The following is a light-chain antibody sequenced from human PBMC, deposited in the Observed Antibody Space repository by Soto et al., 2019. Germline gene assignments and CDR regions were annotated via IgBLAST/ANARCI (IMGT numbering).Light chain of an antibody. Sequence: QSVLTQPPPVSAAPGQKVTISCSGSSSNIGSNFGSWYQQLPGTAPKLLIYDNDKRPSGIPDRFSGSKSGTSATLGITGLQTGDEADYYCGTWDSSLSAVVFGGGTKVTVL. CDR3: GTWDSSLSAVV. J-gene: IGLJ2*01. V-gene: IGLV1-51*01. CDR2: DND. CDR1: SSNIGSNF.